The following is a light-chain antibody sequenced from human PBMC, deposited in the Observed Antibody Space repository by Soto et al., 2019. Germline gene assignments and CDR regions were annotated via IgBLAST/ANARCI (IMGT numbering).Light chain of an antibody. J-gene: IGLJ2*01. CDR3: GTWDTSLSAGV. V-gene: IGLV1-51*01. Sequence: QSVLTQPPSVSAAPGQKVSISCSGSSSNIGNNYVYWYQQFPGTAPKLLIYDNNNRPSGIPDRFSGSASGTSATLGITGLQTGDEAEYYCGTWDTSLSAGVFGGGTKLTVL. CDR2: DNN. CDR1: SSNIGNNY.